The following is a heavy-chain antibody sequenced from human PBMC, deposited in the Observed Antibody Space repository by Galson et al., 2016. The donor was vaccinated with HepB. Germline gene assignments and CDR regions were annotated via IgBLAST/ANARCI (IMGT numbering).Heavy chain of an antibody. CDR3: ARDPGVAAAGHYNGLDV. CDR2: IIPIFGTT. V-gene: IGHV1-69*13. J-gene: IGHJ6*02. D-gene: IGHD6-13*01. CDR1: EDTFSSYA. Sequence: SVKVSCKASEDTFSSYAISWVRQAPGQGLEWMGGIIPIFGTTNYAQKFQGRVTITADESTSTAYMELSSLRSEDTAVYYCARDPGVAAAGHYNGLDVWGQGTTVTVSS.